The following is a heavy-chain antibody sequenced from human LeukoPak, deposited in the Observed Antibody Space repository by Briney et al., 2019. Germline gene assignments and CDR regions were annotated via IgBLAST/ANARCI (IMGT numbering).Heavy chain of an antibody. CDR1: GFTFDDYA. J-gene: IGHJ4*02. V-gene: IGHV3-9*01. CDR2: ISWTSGTI. D-gene: IGHD2-2*01. CDR3: AKGGQYCSSISCSNGFDC. Sequence: GGSLRLSCAASGFTFDDYAMHWVRQAPGKGLEWVSGISWTSGTIGYADPVKGRFTISRDNAKNSLYVQMNSLRPEDTAFYFCAKGGQYCSSISCSNGFDCWGQGALVTVSS.